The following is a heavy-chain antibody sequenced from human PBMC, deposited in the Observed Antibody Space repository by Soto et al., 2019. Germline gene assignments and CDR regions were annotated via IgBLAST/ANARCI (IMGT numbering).Heavy chain of an antibody. V-gene: IGHV3-74*01. J-gene: IGHJ4*02. CDR2: INSDGSRT. Sequence: GGSLRLSCAASGFTFTDYWTHWVRQAPGKGLVWVSRINSDGSRTSYADSVTGRFTISRDNAKNTLYVQMNSLRVEDTALYYCARETYRGFYFDYWGQGTLVTVSS. CDR1: GFTFTDYW. D-gene: IGHD4-4*01. CDR3: ARETYRGFYFDY.